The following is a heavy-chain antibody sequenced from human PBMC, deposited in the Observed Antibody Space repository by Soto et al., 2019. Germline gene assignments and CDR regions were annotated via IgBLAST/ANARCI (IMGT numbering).Heavy chain of an antibody. CDR3: ARVFYSNDYGDYVALRPVAFDI. Sequence: SETLSLTCTVSGGSISSGGYYWSWIRQHPGKGLEWIGYIYYSGSTYYNPSLKSRVTISVDTSKNQFSLKLSSVTAADTAVYYCARVFYSNDYGDYVALRPVAFDIWGQGTMVTVSS. V-gene: IGHV4-31*03. D-gene: IGHD4-17*01. J-gene: IGHJ3*02. CDR1: GGSISSGGYY. CDR2: IYYSGST.